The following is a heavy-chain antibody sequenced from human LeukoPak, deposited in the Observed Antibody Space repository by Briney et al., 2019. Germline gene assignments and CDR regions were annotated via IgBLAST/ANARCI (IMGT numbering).Heavy chain of an antibody. Sequence: SETLSLTCAVSGGSISSSNWWSWVRQPPGKGLEWIGEIYHSGSTNYNPSLKSRVTISVDTSKNQFSLKLSSVTAADTAVYYCARVRKTYYYDSSGYDYWGQGTLVTVSS. J-gene: IGHJ4*02. CDR3: ARVRKTYYYDSSGYDY. D-gene: IGHD3-22*01. CDR2: IYHSGST. CDR1: GGSISSSNW. V-gene: IGHV4-4*02.